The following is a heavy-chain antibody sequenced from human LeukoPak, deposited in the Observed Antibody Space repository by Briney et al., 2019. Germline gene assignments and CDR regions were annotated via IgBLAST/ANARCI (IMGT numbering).Heavy chain of an antibody. D-gene: IGHD2-2*02. CDR2: IYYSGST. CDR3: ARVVVVPAAIGEDFDY. V-gene: IGHV4-39*07. CDR1: GGSISSSSYY. J-gene: IGHJ4*02. Sequence: SETLSLTCTVSGGSISSSSYYWGWIRQPPGKGLEWIGSIYYSGSTYYNPSLKSRVTISVDTSKNQFSLKLSSVTAADTAVYYCARVVVVPAAIGEDFDYWGQGTLVTVSS.